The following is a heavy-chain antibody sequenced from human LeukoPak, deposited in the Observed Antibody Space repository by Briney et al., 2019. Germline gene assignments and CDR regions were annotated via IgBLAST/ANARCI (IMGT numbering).Heavy chain of an antibody. V-gene: IGHV4-39*01. CDR2: IYYSGST. CDR3: ARSTVTTYLGAYYYYYGMDV. CDR1: GGSISSSNYY. J-gene: IGHJ6*02. Sequence: SETLSLTCTVSGGSISSSNYYWGWIRQPPGKGLEWIGNIYYSGSTYYNPSLKSRVTISVDTSKNQFSLKLSSVTAADTAVYYCARSTVTTYLGAYYYYYGMDVWGQGTTVTVSS. D-gene: IGHD4-17*01.